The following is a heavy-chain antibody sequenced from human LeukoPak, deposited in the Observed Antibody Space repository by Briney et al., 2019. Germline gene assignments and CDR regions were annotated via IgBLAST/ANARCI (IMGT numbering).Heavy chain of an antibody. Sequence: PSETLSLTCTVSGGSISSYYWSWIRQPPGKGQEWIGYIYYSGSTNYNPSLKSRVTISVDTSKNQFSLKLSSVTAADTAVYYCARGGYDQGTYYYYGMDVWGQGTTVTVSS. CDR1: GGSISSYY. V-gene: IGHV4-59*01. CDR2: IYYSGST. J-gene: IGHJ6*02. D-gene: IGHD5-12*01. CDR3: ARGGYDQGTYYYYGMDV.